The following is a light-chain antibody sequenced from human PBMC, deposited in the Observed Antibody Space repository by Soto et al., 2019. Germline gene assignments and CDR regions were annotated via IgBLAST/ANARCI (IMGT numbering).Light chain of an antibody. J-gene: IGKJ2*01. V-gene: IGKV3-20*01. CDR2: ATS. Sequence: ENVLTQSPSTLSLSPGERATLSCRASQSLNSNHLAWYQQKPGQAPSLVIYATSISATGIPQRVSGSGSGKDLSLNISRLEPEDFVVYYCRRFDTSTRYTFGQGTNLEIK. CDR3: RRFDTSTRYT. CDR1: QSLNSNH.